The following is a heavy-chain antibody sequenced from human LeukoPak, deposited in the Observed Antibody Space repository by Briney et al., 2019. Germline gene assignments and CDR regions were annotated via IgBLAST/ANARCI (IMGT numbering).Heavy chain of an antibody. CDR2: MNPNSGNT. D-gene: IGHD4-23*01. CDR3: ARGPLDYGGNIPNSGY. Sequence: ASVKVSCKASGYTFTSYDINWVRQATGQGLEWMGWMNPNSGNTGYAQKFQGRVTMTRNTSISTAYMELSSLRSEDTAVYYCARGPLDYGGNIPNSGYWGLGTLVTVSS. V-gene: IGHV1-8*01. J-gene: IGHJ4*02. CDR1: GYTFTSYD.